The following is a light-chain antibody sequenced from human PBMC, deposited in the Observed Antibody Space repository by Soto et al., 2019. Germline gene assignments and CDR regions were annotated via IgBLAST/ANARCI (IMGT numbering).Light chain of an antibody. CDR2: GAS. Sequence: EIVMTQSPATLSVSPGERATLSCRASQSVSSNLAWYQQKPGQAPRLLFYGASTRATGIPARFSGTGSGTDLTSHISSLQSEDFAVYYCQQSNKWPYTFGQGTKLEIK. V-gene: IGKV3-15*01. J-gene: IGKJ2*01. CDR3: QQSNKWPYT. CDR1: QSVSSN.